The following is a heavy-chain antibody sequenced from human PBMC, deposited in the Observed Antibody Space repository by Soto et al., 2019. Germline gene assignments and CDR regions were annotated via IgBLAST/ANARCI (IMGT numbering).Heavy chain of an antibody. CDR1: GGSFSGYY. J-gene: IGHJ4*02. CDR3: ARDLLSSTER. Sequence: QVQLQQWGAGLLKPSETLSLTCAVYGGSFSGYYWSWIRQPPGKGLEWIGEINHSGSTNYNPSLTSRVTISVDTSKNQFSLKLSSVTAADTAVYYCARDLLSSTERWGQGTLVTVSS. CDR2: INHSGST. D-gene: IGHD2-2*01. V-gene: IGHV4-34*01.